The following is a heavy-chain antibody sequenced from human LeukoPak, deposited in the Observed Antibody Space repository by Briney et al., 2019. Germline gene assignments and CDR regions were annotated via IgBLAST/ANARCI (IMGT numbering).Heavy chain of an antibody. Sequence: GGSLRLSCAASGFTFSKYWMLWVRQAPGKGLESVSRINTDGTVTTYADSVKGRFTISRDNAKNSLFLQMSSLRAEDTAVYYCARTFDSWGQGTLVTVSS. V-gene: IGHV3-74*01. J-gene: IGHJ4*02. CDR1: GFTFSKYW. CDR2: INTDGTVT. CDR3: ARTFDS.